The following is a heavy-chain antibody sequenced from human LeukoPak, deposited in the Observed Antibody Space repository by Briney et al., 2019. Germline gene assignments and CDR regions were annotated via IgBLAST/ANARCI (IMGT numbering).Heavy chain of an antibody. Sequence: PSETLSLTCAVYGGSFSGYYWSWIRQPPGKGLEWIGEISHSGSTNYNPSLKSRVTISVDTSKNQFSLKLSSVTAADTAVYYCARFASIVVVTATRADWYFDLWGRGTLVTVSS. CDR2: ISHSGST. V-gene: IGHV4-34*01. D-gene: IGHD2-21*02. J-gene: IGHJ2*01. CDR1: GGSFSGYY. CDR3: ARFASIVVVTATRADWYFDL.